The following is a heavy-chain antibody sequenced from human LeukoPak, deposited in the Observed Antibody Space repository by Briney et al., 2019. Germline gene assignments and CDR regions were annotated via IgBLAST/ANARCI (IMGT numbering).Heavy chain of an antibody. CDR3: ARNYGGNRRPPNFDC. Sequence: SETLSLTCTVSGGSISSSSYYWGRIRQPPGKGLEWFGSIYYSETTYYNPSLKCRVTISVDTSKNQFSLKLSSVTAADTAVYYCARNYGGNRRPPNFDCWGQGTLVTVTS. D-gene: IGHD4-23*01. CDR1: GGSISSSSYY. CDR2: IYYSETT. J-gene: IGHJ4*02. V-gene: IGHV4-39*01.